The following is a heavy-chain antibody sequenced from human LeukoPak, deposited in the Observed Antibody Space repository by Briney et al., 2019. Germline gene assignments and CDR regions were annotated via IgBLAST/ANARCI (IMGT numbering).Heavy chain of an antibody. Sequence: SETLSLTCTVSGGSISSGSYYWSWIRQPAGKGLEWIGRIYTSGSTNYNPSLKSRVTISVDTSKNQFSLKLSSVTAADTAVYYCAREKMATSIDYWGQGTLVTVSS. D-gene: IGHD5-24*01. J-gene: IGHJ4*02. CDR2: IYTSGST. CDR3: AREKMATSIDY. CDR1: GGSISSGSYY. V-gene: IGHV4-61*02.